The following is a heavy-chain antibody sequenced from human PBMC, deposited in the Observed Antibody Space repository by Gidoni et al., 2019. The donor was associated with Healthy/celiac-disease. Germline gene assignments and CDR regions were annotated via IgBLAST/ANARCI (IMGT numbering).Heavy chain of an antibody. Sequence: QVQLVESGGGVVQPGRSLRLSCAASGFTFSSYAMHWVRQAPGKGLEWVAVISYDGSNKYYADSVKGRFTISRDNSKNTLYLQMNSLRAEDTAVYYCAREDSSGEYYFDYWGQGTLVTVSS. CDR2: ISYDGSNK. CDR1: GFTFSSYA. V-gene: IGHV3-30*04. CDR3: AREDSSGEYYFDY. J-gene: IGHJ4*02. D-gene: IGHD6-19*01.